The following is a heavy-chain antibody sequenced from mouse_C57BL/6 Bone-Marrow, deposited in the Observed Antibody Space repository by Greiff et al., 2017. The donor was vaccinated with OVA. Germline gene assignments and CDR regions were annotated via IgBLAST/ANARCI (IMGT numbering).Heavy chain of an antibody. J-gene: IGHJ2*01. D-gene: IGHD2-2*01. CDR2: INYDGSST. CDR3: ARWLPYFDY. V-gene: IGHV5-16*01. Sequence: EVQLQESEGGLVQPGSSMKLSCTASGFTFSDYYMAWVRQVPEKGLEWVANINYDGSSTYYLDSLKSRFIISRDNAKNILYLQMSSLKSEDTATYYCARWLPYFDYWGQGTTLTVSS. CDR1: GFTFSDYY.